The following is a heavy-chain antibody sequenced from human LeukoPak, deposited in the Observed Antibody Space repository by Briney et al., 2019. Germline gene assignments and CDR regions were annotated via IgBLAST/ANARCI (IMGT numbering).Heavy chain of an antibody. J-gene: IGHJ3*01. V-gene: IGHV3-23*01. CDR3: AKERADWELHTFDF. CDR2: LSGSGGTT. D-gene: IGHD1-26*01. CDR1: GFTFRSYA. Sequence: GRSLRLSRAACGFTFRSYAMRWVPQAPAKGLEWGSGLSGSGGTTYYADSLKGRFTISRDNSKNTLYLQMNSLRAEDTAVYYCAKERADWELHTFDFWGQGTMVTVSS.